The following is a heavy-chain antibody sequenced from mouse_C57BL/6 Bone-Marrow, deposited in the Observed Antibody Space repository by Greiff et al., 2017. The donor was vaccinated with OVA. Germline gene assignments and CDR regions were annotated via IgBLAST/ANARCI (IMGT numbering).Heavy chain of an antibody. J-gene: IGHJ2*01. CDR1: GYTFTSYT. Sequence: VQLQQSGAELARPGASVKMSCKASGYTFTSYTMHWVKQRPGQGLEWIGYINPSSGYTKYNQKFKDKATLNADKSSSTAYMQLSSLTSEDSAVYYCARRRELGRGGFDYWGQGTTLTVSS. D-gene: IGHD4-1*01. CDR2: INPSSGYT. CDR3: ARRRELGRGGFDY. V-gene: IGHV1-4*01.